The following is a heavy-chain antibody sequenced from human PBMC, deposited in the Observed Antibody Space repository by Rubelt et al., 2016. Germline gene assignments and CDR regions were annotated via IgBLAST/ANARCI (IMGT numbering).Heavy chain of an antibody. J-gene: IGHJ4*02. D-gene: IGHD3-10*01. Sequence: QVQLQESGPGLVKPSETLSLTCTVSGGSISSYYWSWIRQPPGQGLEWIGYIYYSGSTSGSTNYNPYLKSRVTISVDTSKNQFSLKLSSVTAADTAVYYCARQGESLWFGELKYWGQGTLVTVSS. CDR1: GGSISSYY. CDR2: IYYSGSTSGST. CDR3: ARQGESLWFGELKY. V-gene: IGHV4-59*08.